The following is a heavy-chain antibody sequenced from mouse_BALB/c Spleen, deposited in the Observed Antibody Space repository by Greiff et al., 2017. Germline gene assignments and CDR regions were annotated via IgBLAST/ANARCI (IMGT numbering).Heavy chain of an antibody. CDR2: ISSGSSTI. V-gene: IGHV5-17*02. J-gene: IGHJ4*01. Sequence: EVQLVESGGGLVQPGGSRKLSCAASGFTFSSFGMHWVRQAPEKGLEWVAYISSGSSTIYYADTVKGRFTISRDNPKNTLFLQMTSLRSEDTAMYYCASRYDYYYAMDYWGQGTSVTVSS. D-gene: IGHD2-14*01. CDR3: ASRYDYYYAMDY. CDR1: GFTFSSFG.